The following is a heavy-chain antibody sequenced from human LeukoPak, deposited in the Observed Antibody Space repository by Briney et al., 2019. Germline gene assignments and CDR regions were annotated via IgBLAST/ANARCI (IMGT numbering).Heavy chain of an antibody. D-gene: IGHD5-12*01. CDR1: GFTFSSYA. CDR2: IRYDGSNK. Sequence: GGSLRLSCAASGFTFSSYAMHWVRQAPGKGLEWVSFIRYDGSNKYYADSVKGRFTISRDNSKNKLYLQMNSLRAEDTAVYYCARDRDGYDFLDYWGQGTLVTVSS. CDR3: ARDRDGYDFLDY. V-gene: IGHV3-30*02. J-gene: IGHJ4*02.